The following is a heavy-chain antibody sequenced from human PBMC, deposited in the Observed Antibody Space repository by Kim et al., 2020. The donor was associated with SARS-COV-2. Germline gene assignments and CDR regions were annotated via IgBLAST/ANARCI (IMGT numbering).Heavy chain of an antibody. J-gene: IGHJ4*02. CDR3: ARALDYYDRSAYYD. CDR2: IDYSGNT. Sequence: SETLSLTCTVSGGSISTSSYYWGWIRQPPGKGLEWIGNIDYSGNTYYNSSLKSRVTIFLDTSKNQFTLKLSSVTAADTAVYYCARALDYYDRSAYYDWGQGTVATVSS. D-gene: IGHD3-22*01. V-gene: IGHV4-39*01. CDR1: GGSISTSSYY.